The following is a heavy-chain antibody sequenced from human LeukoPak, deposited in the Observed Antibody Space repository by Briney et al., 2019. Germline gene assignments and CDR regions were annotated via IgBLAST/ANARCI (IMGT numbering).Heavy chain of an antibody. Sequence: SETLSLTCTVSGGSISNYYWSWIRQPPGKGLEWIGYIHYSGSTNNNPSLKSRVTISVDTSKNQFSLKLSSVTAADTAVYYCARDSSETTYYDFWSGPRGPHMDVWGKGTTVTVSS. CDR2: IHYSGST. CDR1: GGSISNYY. V-gene: IGHV4-59*01. CDR3: ARDSSETTYYDFWSGPRGPHMDV. D-gene: IGHD3-3*01. J-gene: IGHJ6*03.